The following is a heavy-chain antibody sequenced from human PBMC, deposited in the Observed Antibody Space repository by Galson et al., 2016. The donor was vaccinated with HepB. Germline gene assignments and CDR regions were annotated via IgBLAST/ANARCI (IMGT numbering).Heavy chain of an antibody. D-gene: IGHD2-15*01. CDR2: IGTAGDT. J-gene: IGHJ6*04. V-gene: IGHV3-13*01. Sequence: VSAIGTAGDTYYPGSVRGRFTISRENSKNSLYLQMNSLTAGDTAVYYCARGKFDCSGGTCHYYGMDVWGKGTTVTVSS. CDR3: ARGKFDCSGGTCHYYGMDV.